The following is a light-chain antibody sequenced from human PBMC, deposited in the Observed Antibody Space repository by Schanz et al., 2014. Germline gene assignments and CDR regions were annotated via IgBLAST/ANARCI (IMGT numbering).Light chain of an antibody. J-gene: IGKJ1*01. CDR1: QSISYW. CDR2: KAS. V-gene: IGKV1-5*03. Sequence: DVQMTQSPSTLSASVGDRVTITCRASQSISYWLAWYQQKPGKAPKVLIYKASSLESGVPSRFSGSASGTEFTLTISSLQPDDFGSYYCQQYNTYPWTFGQGTNVEIK. CDR3: QQYNTYPWT.